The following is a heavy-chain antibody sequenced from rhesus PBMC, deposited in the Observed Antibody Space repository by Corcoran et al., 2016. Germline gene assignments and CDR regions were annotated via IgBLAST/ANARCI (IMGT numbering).Heavy chain of an antibody. CDR1: GGSFSGYY. Sequence: QVQLQESGPGLVKPSETLSLTCAVSGGSFSGYYWGWIRQPPGQGLEWIGYISGSSGSTDYHPSRKSRVNISTDTSKNQFSLKLSSVTAADTAVYYCARDPGWSDWYFDLWGPGTPITISS. V-gene: IGHV4-165*01. CDR3: ARDPGWSDWYFDL. D-gene: IGHD6-37*01. CDR2: ISGSSGST. J-gene: IGHJ2*01.